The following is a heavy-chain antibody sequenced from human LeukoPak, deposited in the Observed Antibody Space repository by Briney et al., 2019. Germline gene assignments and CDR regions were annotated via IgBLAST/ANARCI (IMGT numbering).Heavy chain of an antibody. V-gene: IGHV3-23*01. Sequence: GGSLRLSCAASGFTFSNYWMHWVRQGPGKGLEWVSAISGSGGSTYYADSVKGRFTISRDNSKNTLYLQMNSLRAEDAAVYYCASFYDSSGYGLFDYWGQGTLVTVSS. J-gene: IGHJ4*02. CDR3: ASFYDSSGYGLFDY. CDR2: ISGSGGST. CDR1: GFTFSNYW. D-gene: IGHD3-22*01.